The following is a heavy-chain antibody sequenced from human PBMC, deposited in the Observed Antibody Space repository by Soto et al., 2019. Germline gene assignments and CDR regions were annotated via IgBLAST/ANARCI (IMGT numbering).Heavy chain of an antibody. J-gene: IGHJ5*02. CDR1: GFSLSTSGVG. CDR3: AHRPGNTYYYDGSGYYLDP. CDR2: IYWDDDK. D-gene: IGHD3-22*01. Sequence: QITLKESGPTLVKPTQTLTLTCTFSGFSLSTSGVGVGWIRQPPGKALEWLALIYWDDDKRYSPSLKSRLTITKDTSKNQVVLTMTNMDPVDTATYYCAHRPGNTYYYDGSGYYLDPWGQGTLVTVSS. V-gene: IGHV2-5*02.